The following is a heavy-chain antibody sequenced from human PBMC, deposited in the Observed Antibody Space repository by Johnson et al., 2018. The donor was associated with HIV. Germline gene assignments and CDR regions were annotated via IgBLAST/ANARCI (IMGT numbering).Heavy chain of an antibody. J-gene: IGHJ3*02. CDR3: ARDRRDYYDSSGYPDYDAFDI. D-gene: IGHD3-22*01. V-gene: IGHV3-30*04. Sequence: QVQLVESGGGVVQPGRSLRLSCAASGFTFSYYAMHWVRQAPGKGLEWVALISYDGSNKYYVDSVRGRFTISRDNAKNSLYLQMNSLRAEDTALYYCARDRRDYYDSSGYPDYDAFDIWGQGTMVTVSS. CDR1: GFTFSYYA. CDR2: ISYDGSNK.